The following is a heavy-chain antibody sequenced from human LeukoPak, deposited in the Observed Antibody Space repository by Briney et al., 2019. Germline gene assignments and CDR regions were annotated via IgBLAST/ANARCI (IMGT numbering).Heavy chain of an antibody. D-gene: IGHD6-19*01. CDR1: GFTFSGSA. J-gene: IGHJ4*02. CDR2: NRSKANSYAT. V-gene: IGHV3-73*01. CDR3: TRLRAVAGETPLFDY. Sequence: PGGSLKLSCAASGFTFSGSAMHWVRQASGKGLEWVGRNRSKANSYATAYAASVKGRFTISRDDSKNTAYLQMNSLKTEDTAVYYCTRLRAVAGETPLFDYWGQGTLVTVSS.